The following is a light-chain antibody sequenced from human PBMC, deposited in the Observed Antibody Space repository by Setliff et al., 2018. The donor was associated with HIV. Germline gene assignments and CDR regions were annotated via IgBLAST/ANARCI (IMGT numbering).Light chain of an antibody. CDR1: SSNIGSNT. J-gene: IGLJ1*01. CDR3: AAWDDSLNGRV. CDR2: SSN. Sequence: SVLTQPPSASGTPGQRVTISCSGSSSNIGSNTVAWYQQLPGTAPKLLIYSSNQRPSGVPDRFAGSKSGTSASLAISGLQSEDEADYYCAAWDDSLNGRVFGTGTKVTVL. V-gene: IGLV1-44*01.